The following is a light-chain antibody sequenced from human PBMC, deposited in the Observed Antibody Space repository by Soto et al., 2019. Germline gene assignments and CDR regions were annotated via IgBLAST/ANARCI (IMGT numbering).Light chain of an antibody. Sequence: EVFLTQSPGILSLPPGERATLSCRASQSVHYNYLLRNYYLAWYQQKPGQAPRLLIYGATSRAAGIPVRFSGSGSGTDFTLSISGLRPEDSATYYCHHYGGSHTFGQGTKLEIK. J-gene: IGKJ2*01. CDR3: HHYGGSHT. V-gene: IGKV3-20*01. CDR1: QSVHYNY. CDR2: GAT.